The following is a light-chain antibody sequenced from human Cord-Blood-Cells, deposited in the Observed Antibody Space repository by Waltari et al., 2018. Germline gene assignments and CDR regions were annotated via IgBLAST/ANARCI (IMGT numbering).Light chain of an antibody. CDR3: AAWDDSLNGYV. CDR1: SSNIGRNT. V-gene: IGLV1-44*01. CDR2: SNN. Sequence: QSVLTQPPSASGTPGQRVTISCSGSSSNIGRNTLNWYQQLPGTAPKLLIYSNNQRPSGVPDRFSGSKSGTSASLAISGLQSEDEADYYCAAWDDSLNGYVFGTGTKVTVL. J-gene: IGLJ1*01.